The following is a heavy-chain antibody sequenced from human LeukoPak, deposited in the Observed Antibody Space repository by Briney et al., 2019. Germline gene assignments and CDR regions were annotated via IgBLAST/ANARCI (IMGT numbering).Heavy chain of an antibody. J-gene: IGHJ4*02. Sequence: GGSLRLSCAASGFTFSSYSMNWVRQAPGKGLEWVSYINSSGSSIFYADSVKGRFTISRDNAKNSLYLQMNSLRAEDTAVYYCARYGVPSAYSSSYYMIDYWGQGTLVTVSS. CDR3: ARYGVPSAYSSSYYMIDY. V-gene: IGHV3-48*01. CDR1: GFTFSSYS. D-gene: IGHD6-13*01. CDR2: INSSGSSI.